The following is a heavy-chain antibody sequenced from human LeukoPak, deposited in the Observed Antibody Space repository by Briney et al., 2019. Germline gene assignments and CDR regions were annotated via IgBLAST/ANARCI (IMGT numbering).Heavy chain of an antibody. D-gene: IGHD6-19*01. CDR2: ISSSGSTI. CDR1: GFTFSSYE. J-gene: IGHJ6*03. V-gene: IGHV3-48*03. Sequence: GGSLRLSCAASGFTFSSYEMNWVRQAPGKGLEWVSYISSSGSTIYYADSVKGRFTISRDNAKNSLYLQMNSLRAEDTAVYYCARDFNLAGSFYYYMDVWGKGTTVTVSS. CDR3: ARDFNLAGSFYYYMDV.